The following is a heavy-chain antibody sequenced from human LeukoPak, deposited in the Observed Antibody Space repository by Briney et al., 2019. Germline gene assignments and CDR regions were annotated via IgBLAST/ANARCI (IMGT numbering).Heavy chain of an antibody. Sequence: GGSLRLSCAASGFTFSSYGMHWVRQAPGKGLEWVAFIRYDGSNKYYADSVKGRFTISRDNSKNTLYLQMNSLRAEDTAVYYCAKGGSGWYTPFDYWGQGTLVTVSS. V-gene: IGHV3-30*02. CDR3: AKGGSGWYTPFDY. J-gene: IGHJ4*02. D-gene: IGHD6-19*01. CDR2: IRYDGSNK. CDR1: GFTFSSYG.